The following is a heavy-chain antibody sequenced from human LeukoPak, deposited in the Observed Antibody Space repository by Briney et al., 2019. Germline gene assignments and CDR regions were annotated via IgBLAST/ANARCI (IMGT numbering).Heavy chain of an antibody. CDR1: GFSLSTSGVG. V-gene: IGHV2-5*02. D-gene: IGHD3-9*01. Sequence: SGPTLVNPTQTLTLTCTFSGFSLSTSGVGVGWIRQPPGKALEWLALIYWDDDKRYSPSLKSRLTITKDTSKNQVVLTMANMDPVDTATYYCAHRRTETLRYFDWYFDYWGQGTLVTVSS. CDR3: AHRRTETLRYFDWYFDY. CDR2: IYWDDDK. J-gene: IGHJ4*02.